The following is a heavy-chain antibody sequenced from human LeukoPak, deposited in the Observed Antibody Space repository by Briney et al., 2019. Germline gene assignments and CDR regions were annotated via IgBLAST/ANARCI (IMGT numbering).Heavy chain of an antibody. J-gene: IGHJ4*02. D-gene: IGHD3-9*01. Sequence: KAGGSLRLSCAASGFTFSSKSMNWVRQAPGKGLEWVSSISSSSSYIYYADSVKSRFTISRDNAKNSLYLQMNSLRAEDTAVYYCAGTYDIGYFDYWGQGTLVTVSS. CDR2: ISSSSSYI. CDR1: GFTFSSKS. V-gene: IGHV3-21*01. CDR3: AGTYDIGYFDY.